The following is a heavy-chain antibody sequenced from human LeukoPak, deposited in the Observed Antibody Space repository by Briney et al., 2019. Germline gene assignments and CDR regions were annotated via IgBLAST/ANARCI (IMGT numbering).Heavy chain of an antibody. CDR3: ARGGTGSTRIPRPYPVDY. J-gene: IGHJ4*02. V-gene: IGHV1-8*01. CDR2: MNPNSGNT. Sequence: ASVKVSCKASGYTFTSYDINWVRQATGQGLEWMGWMNPNSGNTGYAQKFQGRVTMTRNTSISTAYMELSSLRSEDTAVYYCARGGTGSTRIPRPYPVDYWGQGTLVTVSS. D-gene: IGHD2-2*01. CDR1: GYTFTSYD.